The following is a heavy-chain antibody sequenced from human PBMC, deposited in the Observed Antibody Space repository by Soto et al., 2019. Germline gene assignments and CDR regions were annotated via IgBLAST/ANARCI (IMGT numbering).Heavy chain of an antibody. CDR1: GFALRTHW. J-gene: IGHJ4*02. CDR2: IKQDGSEK. V-gene: IGHV3-7*01. D-gene: IGHD6-25*01. Sequence: EAQLVGSGGGLVQPGDSLRLSCAASGFALRTHWMSWVRQTPGKGLEWVANIKQDGSEKFYVDSVRGRFTISRDNANNSLYLQLDSLRTEDTAVYYCARDDGYRGFDCWGQVSLVTVSS. CDR3: ARDDGYRGFDC.